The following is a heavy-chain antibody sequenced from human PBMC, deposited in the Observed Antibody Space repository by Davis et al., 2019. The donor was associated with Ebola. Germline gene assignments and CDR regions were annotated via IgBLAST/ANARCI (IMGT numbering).Heavy chain of an antibody. CDR2: ISYDGSNK. CDR3: ARDGGSSGWAIYYYYYGMDV. Sequence: PGGSLRLSCAASGFTFSSYAMHWVRQAPGKGLEWVGVISYDGSNKYYADSVKGRFTISRDNSKNTLYLQMNSLRAEDTAVYYCARDGGSSGWAIYYYYYGMDVWGQGTTVTVSS. D-gene: IGHD6-19*01. J-gene: IGHJ6*02. CDR1: GFTFSSYA. V-gene: IGHV3-30-3*01.